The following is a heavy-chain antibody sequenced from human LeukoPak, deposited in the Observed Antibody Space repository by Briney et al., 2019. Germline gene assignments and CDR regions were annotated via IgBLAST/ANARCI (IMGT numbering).Heavy chain of an antibody. D-gene: IGHD2-15*01. Sequence: GGSLRLSCAASGFTFSTYSMNWVRQAPGKGLEWVSLISWDGGSKYYADSVKGRFTISRDNSKNSLYLQMNSLRTEDTALYYCAKVTWWGLRGMYFDYWGQGTLVTVSS. CDR2: ISWDGGSK. CDR1: GFTFSTYS. J-gene: IGHJ4*02. V-gene: IGHV3-43*01. CDR3: AKVTWWGLRGMYFDY.